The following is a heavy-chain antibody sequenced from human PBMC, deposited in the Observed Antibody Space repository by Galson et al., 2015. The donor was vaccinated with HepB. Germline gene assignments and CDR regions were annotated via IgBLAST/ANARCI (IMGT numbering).Heavy chain of an antibody. CDR2: ISSSSSTI. J-gene: IGHJ4*02. Sequence: SLRLSCAASGFTFSSYSMNWVRQAPGKGLEWVSYISSSSSTIYYADSVKGRFTISRDNAKNSLYLQMNSLRAEDTAVYYCARDWTRWFGELSYFDYWGQGTLVTVSS. CDR1: GFTFSSYS. D-gene: IGHD3-10*01. V-gene: IGHV3-48*01. CDR3: ARDWTRWFGELSYFDY.